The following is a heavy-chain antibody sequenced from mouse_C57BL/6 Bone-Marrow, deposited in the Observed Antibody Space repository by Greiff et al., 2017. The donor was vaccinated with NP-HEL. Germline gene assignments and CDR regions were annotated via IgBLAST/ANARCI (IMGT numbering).Heavy chain of an antibody. CDR3: ARGYDGAWFAY. V-gene: IGHV14-2*01. CDR2: IDPEDGET. J-gene: IGHJ3*01. CDR1: GFNIKDYY. D-gene: IGHD2-14*01. Sequence: EVKVVESGAELVKPGASVKLSCTASGFNIKDYYMHWVKQRTEQGLEWIGRIDPEDGETKYAPKFQGKATITADTSSNTAYLQLSSLTSEDTAVYYCARGYDGAWFAYWGQGTLVTVSA.